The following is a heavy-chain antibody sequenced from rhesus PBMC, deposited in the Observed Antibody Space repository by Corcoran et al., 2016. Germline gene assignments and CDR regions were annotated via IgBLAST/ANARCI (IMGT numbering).Heavy chain of an antibody. CDR2: IYGSGGGT. Sequence: QVPLQESGTGLVKPSETLFLTCPASGGSISDVYYWCWIRQPPGKGLEWIGYIYGSGGGTNYNPSLKNRVTISIDTSKNQFSLKLSSVTAADTAVYYCARDAGVGLYFDYWGQGVLVTVSS. CDR3: ARDAGVGLYFDY. V-gene: IGHV4-106*01. CDR1: GGSISDVYY. J-gene: IGHJ4*01. D-gene: IGHD1-44*01.